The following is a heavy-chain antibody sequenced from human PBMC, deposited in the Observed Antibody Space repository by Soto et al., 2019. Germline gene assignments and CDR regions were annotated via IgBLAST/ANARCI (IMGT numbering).Heavy chain of an antibody. D-gene: IGHD3-16*01. J-gene: IGHJ1*01. Sequence: EVQLVESGGGLEQPGRSLRLSCTVSGFMFEDFAMHWVRQAPGQGLEWGSGINWNGVNKGYAESVLGRFTISRDNAKKSLYLDMNYLRPEDTALYFCAKDVDRLGELWGYFQSWGQGTMVTVSS. CDR3: AKDVDRLGELWGYFQS. CDR1: GFMFEDFA. CDR2: INWNGVNK. V-gene: IGHV3-9*01.